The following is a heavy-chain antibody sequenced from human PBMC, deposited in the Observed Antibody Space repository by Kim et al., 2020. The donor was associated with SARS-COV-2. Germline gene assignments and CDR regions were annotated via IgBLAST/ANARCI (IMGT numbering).Heavy chain of an antibody. J-gene: IGHJ6*02. CDR3: ARGVRGSGSLWRDFYGMDV. CDR2: IKQDGSEK. V-gene: IGHV3-7*01. D-gene: IGHD3-10*01. CDR1: GFIFNNYC. Sequence: GGSLRLSCAASGFIFNNYCMSWVRQAPGKGLESLANIKQDGSEKYCVDSVKGRFTISRDNAKNSLYLQMSSLRAEDTAVYYCARGVRGSGSLWRDFYGMDVWGQGTTVTVSS.